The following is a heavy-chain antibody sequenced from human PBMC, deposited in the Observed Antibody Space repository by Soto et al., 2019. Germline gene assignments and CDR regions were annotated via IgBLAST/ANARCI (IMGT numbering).Heavy chain of an antibody. Sequence: QVQLQESGPGLVKPSDTLSLTCAVSGFSISFKNWWGWIRQPPGKGLEWIGYIYYSGSTYYNPSLKSRVTMSVDTSRNQFSLKLSSVTAVDTAVYYCARVGWGSNVYYYGMDIWGQGTTVTVSS. D-gene: IGHD6-13*01. CDR1: GFSISFKNW. V-gene: IGHV4-28*01. J-gene: IGHJ6*02. CDR2: IYYSGST. CDR3: ARVGWGSNVYYYGMDI.